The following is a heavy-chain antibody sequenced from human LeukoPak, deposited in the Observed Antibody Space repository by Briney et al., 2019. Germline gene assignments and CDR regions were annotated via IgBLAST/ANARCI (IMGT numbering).Heavy chain of an antibody. CDR3: AKDSYDFWSGYYPY. CDR2: ISGSGGST. D-gene: IGHD3-3*01. Sequence: RGSLRLSCAASGFTFSSYAMSWVRQAPGKGLEWVSAISGSGGSTYYADSVKGRFTISRDNSRNTLYLQMNSLRAEDTAVYYCAKDSYDFWSGYYPYWGQGTLVTVSS. V-gene: IGHV3-23*01. J-gene: IGHJ4*02. CDR1: GFTFSSYA.